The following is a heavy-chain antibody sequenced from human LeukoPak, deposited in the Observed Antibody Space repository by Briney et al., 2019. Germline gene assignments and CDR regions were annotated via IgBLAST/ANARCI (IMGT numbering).Heavy chain of an antibody. D-gene: IGHD3-9*01. Sequence: PSETLSLTCSVSGYSISSGCHWGWIRQPPGKGLEWIGSIYHSGSRYYKSSLKSRVTISVDTSKNQFSLKLSSVTAADTAVYYCARHPPDNYFDYWGQGTLVTVSS. V-gene: IGHV4-38-2*02. CDR1: GYSISSGCH. J-gene: IGHJ4*02. CDR2: IYHSGSR. CDR3: ARHPPDNYFDY.